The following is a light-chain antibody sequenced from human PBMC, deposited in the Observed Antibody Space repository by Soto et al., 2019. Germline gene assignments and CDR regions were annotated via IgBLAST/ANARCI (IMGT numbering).Light chain of an antibody. J-gene: IGKJ1*01. Sequence: DIQMTQSPSTLSPSVGDRVTITCRASQTISTLLAWYQQRPGKAPNLLIYKASILESGVPSRFSGSGSGTEFTLTISSLQPDDFATYFCQQYNTFPWTFGQGTKVEVK. CDR1: QTISTL. CDR2: KAS. V-gene: IGKV1-5*03. CDR3: QQYNTFPWT.